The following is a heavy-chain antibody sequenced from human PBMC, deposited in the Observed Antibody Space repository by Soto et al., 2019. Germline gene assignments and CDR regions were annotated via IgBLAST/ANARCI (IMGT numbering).Heavy chain of an antibody. CDR3: AKTKAVATIIDY. Sequence: GYYWTWIRQPPGKALEYIGFLYYSGGTNYNPSLNSRVTLSLDTSKNQFSLKLTSVTAADTAVYYCAKTKAVATIIDYWGRGTLVTVSS. J-gene: IGHJ4*02. D-gene: IGHD5-12*01. V-gene: IGHV4-61*08. CDR1: GYY. CDR2: LYYSGGT.